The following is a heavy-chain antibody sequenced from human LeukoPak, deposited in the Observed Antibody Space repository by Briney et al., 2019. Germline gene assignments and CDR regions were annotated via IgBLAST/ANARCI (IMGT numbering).Heavy chain of an antibody. D-gene: IGHD1-26*01. CDR1: GGTFSSYA. CDR3: ASFSRVGAVQLYYYYYYMDV. J-gene: IGHJ6*03. V-gene: IGHV1-69*05. CDR2: IIPIFGTA. Sequence: SVKVSCKASGGTFSSYAISWVRQAPGQGLEWMGRIIPIFGTANYAQKFQGSVTITTDESTSTAYMELSSLRSEDTAVYYCASFSRVGAVQLYYYYYYMDVWGKGTTVTVSS.